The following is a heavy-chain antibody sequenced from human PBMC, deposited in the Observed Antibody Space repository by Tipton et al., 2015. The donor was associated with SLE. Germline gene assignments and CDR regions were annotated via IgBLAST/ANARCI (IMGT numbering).Heavy chain of an antibody. V-gene: IGHV3-48*01. CDR2: ISSSSSTI. CDR1: GFTFSSYS. Sequence: GSLRLSCAASGFTFSSYSMNWVRQAPGKGLEWVSYISSSSSTIYYADSVKGRFTISRDNAKNSLYLQMNSLRAEDTAVYYCARSGSGYRYDYWYFDLWGRGTLVTVST. J-gene: IGHJ2*01. CDR3: ARSGSGYRYDYWYFDL. D-gene: IGHD5-18*01.